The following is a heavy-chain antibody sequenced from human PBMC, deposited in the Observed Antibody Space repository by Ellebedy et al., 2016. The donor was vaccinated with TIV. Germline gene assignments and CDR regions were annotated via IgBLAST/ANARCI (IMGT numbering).Heavy chain of an antibody. D-gene: IGHD6-13*01. CDR3: VRVGTTAVGTFDF. V-gene: IGHV4-4*07. CDR1: GGFVSGYY. Sequence: SETLSLTCTVSGGFVSGYYWSWIRQPAGKGLEWIGRIYNSGNTDYNPFLKSRVTMSLDTSINQFSLKLSSVTAADTAVYYCVRVGTTAVGTFDFWGQGTLVTVSS. CDR2: IYNSGNT. J-gene: IGHJ4*02.